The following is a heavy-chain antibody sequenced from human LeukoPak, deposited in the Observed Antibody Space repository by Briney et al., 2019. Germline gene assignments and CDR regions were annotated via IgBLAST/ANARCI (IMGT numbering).Heavy chain of an antibody. CDR3: AKGDYYDRTHFDY. V-gene: IGHV3-30*18. J-gene: IGHJ4*02. Sequence: XRLSCAASGFTFSSYGMHWVRQAPGKGLEWVAVISYDGSNKYYADSVKGRFTISRDNSKNTLYLQMNSLRAEDTAVYYCAKGDYYDRTHFDYWGQGTLVTVSS. CDR1: GFTFSSYG. CDR2: ISYDGSNK. D-gene: IGHD3-22*01.